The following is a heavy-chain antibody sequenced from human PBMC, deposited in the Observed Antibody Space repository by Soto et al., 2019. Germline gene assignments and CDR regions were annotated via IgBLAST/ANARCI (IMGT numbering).Heavy chain of an antibody. CDR2: ISYDGSNK. CDR1: GFTFSSYA. D-gene: IGHD6-13*01. J-gene: IGHJ5*02. Sequence: GGSLRLSCAASGFTFSSYAMHWVRQAPGKGLEWVAVISYDGSNKYYADSVKGRFTISRDNSKNTLYLQMNSLRAEDTAVYYCARESRDSSSWYGWTYNWFDPWGQGTLVTVSS. V-gene: IGHV3-30-3*01. CDR3: ARESRDSSSWYGWTYNWFDP.